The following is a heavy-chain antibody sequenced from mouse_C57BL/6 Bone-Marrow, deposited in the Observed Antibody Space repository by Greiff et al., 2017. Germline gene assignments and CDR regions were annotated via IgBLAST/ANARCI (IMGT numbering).Heavy chain of an antibody. D-gene: IGHD2-12*01. CDR2: IYPRSGNT. J-gene: IGHJ3*01. CDR3: ASKTYSGAY. V-gene: IGHV1-81*01. Sequence: QVQLQQSGAELARPGASVKLSCKASGYTFTSYGISWVKQRTGQGLEWIGEIYPRSGNTYYNEKFKGKATLTADKSSSTAYMELRSLTSEDSAVYFCASKTYSGAYWGQGTLVTVSA. CDR1: GYTFTSYG.